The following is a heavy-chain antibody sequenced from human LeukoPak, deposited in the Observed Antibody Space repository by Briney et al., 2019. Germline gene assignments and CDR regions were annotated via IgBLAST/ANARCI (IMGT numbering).Heavy chain of an antibody. CDR1: GFTFSSYG. D-gene: IGHD3-22*01. V-gene: IGHV3-30*18. Sequence: PGGSLRLSCAASGFTFSSYGMHWVRQAPGKGLEWVAIISYDGSNKYYADSVKGRFTISRDNSKNTLYLQMNSLRAEDTAVYYCANDILHYDSSGYYSNYWRQGTLVTVSS. J-gene: IGHJ4*02. CDR3: ANDILHYDSSGYYSNY. CDR2: ISYDGSNK.